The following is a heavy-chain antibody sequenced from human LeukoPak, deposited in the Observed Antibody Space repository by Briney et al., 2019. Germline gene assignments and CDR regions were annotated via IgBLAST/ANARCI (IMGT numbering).Heavy chain of an antibody. Sequence: SETLSLTCAVYGGSFSGYYWSWIRQPPGKGLEWIGEINHSGSTNYNSSLKSRVTISIDTSKNQVSLNLTSMTAADTAVYYCAKSGGYGLIDYWGQGTLVTVSS. V-gene: IGHV4-34*01. CDR2: INHSGST. D-gene: IGHD1-26*01. CDR3: AKSGGYGLIDY. J-gene: IGHJ4*01. CDR1: GGSFSGYY.